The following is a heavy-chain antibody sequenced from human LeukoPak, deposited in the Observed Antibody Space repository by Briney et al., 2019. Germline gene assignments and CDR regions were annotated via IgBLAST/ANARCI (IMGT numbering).Heavy chain of an antibody. CDR3: ARSPAPLTYFGGDWYSTFDY. CDR1: GGSISSSSYY. Sequence: PSETLSLTCTVSGGSISSSSYYWGWIRQPPGKGLEWIGSIYYSGSIYYNPSLKSRVTISVDTSKNQFSLKLSSVTAADTAVYYCARSPAPLTYFGGDWYSTFDYWGQGTLVTVSS. V-gene: IGHV4-39*07. J-gene: IGHJ4*02. CDR2: IYYSGSI. D-gene: IGHD2-21*02.